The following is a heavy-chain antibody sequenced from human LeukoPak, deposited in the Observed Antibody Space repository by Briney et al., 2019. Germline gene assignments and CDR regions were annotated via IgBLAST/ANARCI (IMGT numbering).Heavy chain of an antibody. Sequence: LRESLKISCKGSGYRFTSYWIGWVRQIPGKGLEWMAIIYHADSDIRYSPSFQGQVTISADKSISTAYLQWSSLKASDTAMYYCARSLTAAAGDYWGQGTLVTVSS. CDR1: GYRFTSYW. D-gene: IGHD6-25*01. CDR2: IYHADSDI. CDR3: ARSLTAAAGDY. V-gene: IGHV5-51*01. J-gene: IGHJ4*02.